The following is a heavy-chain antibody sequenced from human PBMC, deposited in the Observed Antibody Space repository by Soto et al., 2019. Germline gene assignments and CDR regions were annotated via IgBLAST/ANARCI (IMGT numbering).Heavy chain of an antibody. J-gene: IGHJ4*02. V-gene: IGHV1-18*01. D-gene: IGHD6-13*01. CDR3: ARYEIAAAGISPGFDY. CDR1: GYTFTSYG. CDR2: ISAYNGNT. Sequence: ASVKVSFKASGYTFTSYGIIWVRQAPGQGLEWMGWISAYNGNTNYAQKLQGRVTMTTDTSTSTAYMELRSLRSDDTAVYYCARYEIAAAGISPGFDYWGQGTLVTVSS.